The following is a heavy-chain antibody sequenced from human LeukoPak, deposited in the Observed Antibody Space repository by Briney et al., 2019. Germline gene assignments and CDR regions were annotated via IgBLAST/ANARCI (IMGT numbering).Heavy chain of an antibody. J-gene: IGHJ4*02. CDR2: NGNT. CDR3: ATYYVGIGGRGH. D-gene: IGHD2-15*01. V-gene: IGHV4-59*03. Sequence: RPGGSLRLSCAASGFTFDDYAMHWIRQAPGKGLEWIGHNGNTEYNPSLKSRVTISIDTSKNQFSLKLSTVTAADTAVYYCATYYVGIGGRGHWGPGTLVTVSS. CDR1: GFTFDDYA.